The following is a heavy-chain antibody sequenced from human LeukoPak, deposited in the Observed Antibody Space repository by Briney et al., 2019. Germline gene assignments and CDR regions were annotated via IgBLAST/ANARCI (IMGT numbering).Heavy chain of an antibody. CDR2: ISAYNGNT. J-gene: IGHJ4*02. V-gene: IGHV1-18*01. Sequence: GASVKVSCKASGYTFTSYGISWVRQAPGQGLEWMGWISAYNGNTNYAQKLQGRVTMTTDTSTSTAYMELRSLRSDDTAVYYCARGGGAGYYDILTGYYNVRYFDYWGQGTLVTVSS. CDR1: GYTFTSYG. CDR3: ARGGGAGYYDILTGYYNVRYFDY. D-gene: IGHD3-9*01.